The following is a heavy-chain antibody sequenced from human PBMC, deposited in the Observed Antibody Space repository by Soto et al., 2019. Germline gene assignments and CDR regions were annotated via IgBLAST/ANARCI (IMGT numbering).Heavy chain of an antibody. D-gene: IGHD5-18*01. CDR1: GGSISSSSYY. V-gene: IGHV4-39*02. CDR3: ARDTSMAHIDY. CDR2: IYYSGST. Sequence: SETLSLTCTVSGGSISSSSYYWGWIRQPPGKGLEWIGSIYYSGSTFYNPSLKSRVTISVDTSKNQFSLKLSSVTAADTAVYYCARDTSMAHIDYWGQGTLVTVSS. J-gene: IGHJ4*02.